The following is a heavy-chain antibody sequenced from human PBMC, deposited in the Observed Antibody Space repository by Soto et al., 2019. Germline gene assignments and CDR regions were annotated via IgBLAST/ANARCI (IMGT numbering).Heavy chain of an antibody. D-gene: IGHD6-25*01. V-gene: IGHV4-30-4*02. CDR1: GDSFGSGSYY. Sequence: SETLSLTCTVSGDSFGSGSYYWCWLRQHPGKGLEWIGYIYTSRTTYYNPSLRSRVTISGDTSKNQFSLSLTSVTAADTAVYFCEQVVSGGNLDYWGQGTPVTVYS. CDR2: IYTSRTT. J-gene: IGHJ4*02. CDR3: EQVVSGGNLDY.